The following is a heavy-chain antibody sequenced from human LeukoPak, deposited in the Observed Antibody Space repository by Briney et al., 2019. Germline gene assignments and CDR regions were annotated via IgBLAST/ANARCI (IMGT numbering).Heavy chain of an antibody. Sequence: GGSLRLSCAVSGFTFDDYAMHWVRQAPGEGLEWVSGINWNSGGIGYADSVKGRFTISRDNAKNSLYLQMNSLGTEDTALYYCAKDGGDYGDFAYYFDNWGQGTLVTVSS. CDR2: INWNSGGI. CDR3: AKDGGDYGDFAYYFDN. CDR1: GFTFDDYA. D-gene: IGHD4-17*01. J-gene: IGHJ4*02. V-gene: IGHV3-9*01.